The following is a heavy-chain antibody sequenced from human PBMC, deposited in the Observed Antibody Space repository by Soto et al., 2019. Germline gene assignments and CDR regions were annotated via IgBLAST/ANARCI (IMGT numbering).Heavy chain of an antibody. CDR2: IYYSGST. D-gene: IGHD5-18*01. Sequence: SETLSLACTVSGGSISSGGYYWSWIRQHPGKGLEWIGYIYYSGSTYYNPSLKSRVTISVDTSKNQFSLKLSSVTAADTAVYYCARDRGRGYSFYSYYGMHVWGQGTTVTVSS. CDR3: ARDRGRGYSFYSYYGMHV. J-gene: IGHJ6*02. CDR1: GGSISSGGYY. V-gene: IGHV4-31*03.